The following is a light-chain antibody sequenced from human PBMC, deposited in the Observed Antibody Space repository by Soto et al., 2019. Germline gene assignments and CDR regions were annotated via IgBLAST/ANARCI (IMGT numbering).Light chain of an antibody. CDR3: AAWDASLNGVI. J-gene: IGLJ2*01. CDR2: SNN. Sequence: QAVLTQPPSASGTPGQRVTISCSGSSSNIGTYTVNWYQQVPGTAPKLLIYSNNQRPSGVPDRFSGSKSGTSASLAISGLQSEDEADYYCAAWDASLNGVIFGGGTQLTVL. CDR1: SSNIGTYT. V-gene: IGLV1-44*01.